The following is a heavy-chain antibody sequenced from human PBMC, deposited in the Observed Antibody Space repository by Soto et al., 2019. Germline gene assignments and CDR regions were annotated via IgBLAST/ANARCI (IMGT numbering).Heavy chain of an antibody. CDR2: IYYSGST. J-gene: IGHJ4*02. CDR1: GGSISSSSYY. D-gene: IGHD3-10*01. V-gene: IGHV4-39*01. Sequence: SETLSLTCTVSGGSISSSSYYWGGIRQPPGKGLEWIGSIYYSGSTYYNPSLKSRVTISVDTSKNQFSLKLSSVTAADTAVYYCARAFYGSGSYSDLFDYWGQGTLVTVSS. CDR3: ARAFYGSGSYSDLFDY.